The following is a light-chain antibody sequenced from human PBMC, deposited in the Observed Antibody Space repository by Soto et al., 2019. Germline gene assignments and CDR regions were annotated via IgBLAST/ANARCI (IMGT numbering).Light chain of an antibody. J-gene: IGKJ4*01. CDR3: QQRSNWPLT. CDR1: QSVSSY. Sequence: EIVLTQSPGTLSLSPGERATLSCRASQSVSSYLSCSQQKPGQAPRLLIYDASNRATGIPARFSGSGSGTDFTLTISSLEPEDFAVYYCQQRSNWPLTFGGGTKV. V-gene: IGKV3-11*01. CDR2: DAS.